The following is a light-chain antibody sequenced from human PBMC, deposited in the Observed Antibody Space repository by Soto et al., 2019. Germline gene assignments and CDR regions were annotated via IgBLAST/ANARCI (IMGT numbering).Light chain of an antibody. CDR2: NIF. CDR3: QQRGDWPPIT. Sequence: EIVLTQSPATLSLSPGGRATLSCRASQSVGSYLAWYQQKPGQAPRLLIYNIFNRATGIPARFSGSGSGTDFTLTISNLEPEDFAVYFCQQRGDWPPITFGQGTRLEIK. CDR1: QSVGSY. V-gene: IGKV3-11*01. J-gene: IGKJ5*01.